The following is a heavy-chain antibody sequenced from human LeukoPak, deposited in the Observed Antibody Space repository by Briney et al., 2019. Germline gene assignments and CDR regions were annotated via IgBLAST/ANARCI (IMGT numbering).Heavy chain of an antibody. CDR1: GYIFTNYY. CDR2: INPTGGST. D-gene: IGHD1-26*01. CDR3: TRVCGIVGETNHFDY. Sequence: GASVKVSCKASGYIFTNYYMHWVRQAPGQGLEWMGIINPTGGSTRYAEKFQGRVTMTRDMSTSTVYMELSSLRSEDTALYYCTRVCGIVGETNHFDYWGQGTLVTVSS. J-gene: IGHJ4*02. V-gene: IGHV1-46*01.